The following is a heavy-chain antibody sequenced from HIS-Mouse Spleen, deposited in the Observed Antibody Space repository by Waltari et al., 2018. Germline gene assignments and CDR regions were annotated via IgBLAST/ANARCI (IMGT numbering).Heavy chain of an antibody. CDR1: GFTFSSYG. D-gene: IGHD1-26*01. J-gene: IGHJ4*02. V-gene: IGHV3-30*18. CDR3: AKDRGSQFDY. Sequence: QVQLVESEGGVVQPGRSLRLSCAASGFTFSSYGMHWVRQAPGKGVEWVAVISYDGSNKYYADSVKGRFTISRDNSKNTLYLQMNSLRAEDTAVYYCAKDRGSQFDYWGQGTLVTVSS. CDR2: ISYDGSNK.